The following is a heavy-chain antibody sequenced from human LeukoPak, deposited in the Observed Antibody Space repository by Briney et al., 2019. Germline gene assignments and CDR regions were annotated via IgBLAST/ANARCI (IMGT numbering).Heavy chain of an antibody. V-gene: IGHV1-69*05. J-gene: IGHJ6*03. CDR3: ARVATPYYYMDV. CDR1: GGTFSRYA. Sequence: SVKVSCKASGGTFSRYAISWVRQAPGQGLKWKGGIIPIFGTANYAQKFQGRVTITTDESTSTAYMELSSLRSEDTAVYYCARVATPYYYMDVCGKGTTVTVSS. D-gene: IGHD4-23*01. CDR2: IIPIFGTA.